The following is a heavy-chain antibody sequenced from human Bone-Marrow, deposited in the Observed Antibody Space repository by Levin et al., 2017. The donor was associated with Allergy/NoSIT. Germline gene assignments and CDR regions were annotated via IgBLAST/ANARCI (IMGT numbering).Heavy chain of an antibody. CDR2: ISHSGST. CDR1: GGSISSGGYS. CDR3: TRGEYYYGSGSFDS. J-gene: IGHJ4*02. V-gene: IGHV4-30-2*01. D-gene: IGHD3-10*01. Sequence: PSETLSLTCAVSGGSISSGGYSWNWIRQPPGKGLEWIGYISHSGSTHYNPSLKSRVTISGDRSKNQFSLRLSSVTAADTAVYYCTRGEYYYGSGSFDSWGQGTLVTVSS.